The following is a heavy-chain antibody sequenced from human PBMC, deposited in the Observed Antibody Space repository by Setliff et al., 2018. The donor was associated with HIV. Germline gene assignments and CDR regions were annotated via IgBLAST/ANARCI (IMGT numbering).Heavy chain of an antibody. CDR2: IIPIASVP. J-gene: IGHJ4*02. V-gene: IGHV1-69*10. D-gene: IGHD5-12*01. CDR1: GGSFNTYG. Sequence: SVKVSCKASGGSFNTYGIHWVRQAPGQGLEWMGGIIPIASVPNYSQKFQDRLTITADESTTTVYMDMSSLRSEDTAQYYCARGPLYGYDRGYFDYWGQGTLVTAPQ. CDR3: ARGPLYGYDRGYFDY.